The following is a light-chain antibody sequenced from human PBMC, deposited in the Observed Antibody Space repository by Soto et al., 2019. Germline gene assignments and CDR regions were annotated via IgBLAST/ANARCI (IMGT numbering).Light chain of an antibody. Sequence: EIVLTQSPGTLSLSPGERATLSCRASQSVSSSYLAWYQQKPGQAPRLLIYGASSRATGIPDRFSGSGSGTDFILNISRLEPEDFAVYYCQHYDNTPPSVTFGPGTKVDIK. J-gene: IGKJ3*01. CDR3: QHYDNTPPSVT. CDR2: GAS. CDR1: QSVSSSY. V-gene: IGKV3-20*01.